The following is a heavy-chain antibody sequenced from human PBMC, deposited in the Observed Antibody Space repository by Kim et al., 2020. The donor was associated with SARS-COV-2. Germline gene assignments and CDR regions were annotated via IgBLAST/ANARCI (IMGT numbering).Heavy chain of an antibody. J-gene: IGHJ4*02. CDR1: GGSISSSSYY. Sequence: SETLSLTCTVSGGSISSSSYYWGWIRQPPGKGLEWIGSIYYSGSTYYNPSLKSRVTISVDTSKNQFSLKLSSVTAADTAVYYCASWYYYGSGSYSRTFDYWGQGTLVTVSS. V-gene: IGHV4-39*01. CDR3: ASWYYYGSGSYSRTFDY. D-gene: IGHD3-10*01. CDR2: IYYSGST.